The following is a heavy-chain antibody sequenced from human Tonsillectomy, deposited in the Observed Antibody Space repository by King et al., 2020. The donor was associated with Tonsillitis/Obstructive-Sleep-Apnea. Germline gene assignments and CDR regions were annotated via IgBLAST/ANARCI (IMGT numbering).Heavy chain of an antibody. V-gene: IGHV1-69*10. CDR2: IIPILGIA. Sequence: QLVQSGAEVKKPGSSVKVSCKASGGTFSSYAISWVRQAPGQGLEWMGGIIPILGIANYAQKFQGRVTITADKSTSTAYMELSSLRSEDTAVYYCARGGKYYYYYGMDVWGQGTTVTVSS. CDR3: ARGGKYYYYYGMDV. J-gene: IGHJ6*02. D-gene: IGHD4-23*01. CDR1: GGTFSSYA.